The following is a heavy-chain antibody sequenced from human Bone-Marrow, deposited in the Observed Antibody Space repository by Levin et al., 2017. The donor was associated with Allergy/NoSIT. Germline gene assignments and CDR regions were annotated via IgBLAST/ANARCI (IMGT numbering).Heavy chain of an antibody. CDR2: ITAPGDT. Sequence: PGGSLRLSCAASGFTFRSYDMHWVRQGTGKGLEWVSTITAPGDTYYPGSMKGRFTISRDTVKNTLYLQMNSLRAGDTAVYYCARDLGGRGYWGQGTLVTVSS. CDR1: GFTFRSYD. V-gene: IGHV3-13*01. D-gene: IGHD2-15*01. J-gene: IGHJ4*02. CDR3: ARDLGGRGY.